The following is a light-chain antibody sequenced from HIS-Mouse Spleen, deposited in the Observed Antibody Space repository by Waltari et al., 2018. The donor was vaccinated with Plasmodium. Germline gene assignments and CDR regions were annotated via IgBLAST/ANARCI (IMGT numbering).Light chain of an antibody. CDR2: AAS. CDR1: QGISNY. Sequence: IWMTQSPSLLSASTGDRVTISCRMSQGISNYLAWFQQKPGKVPKRLIYAASSLQRGVPSRFSGSGSGTEFTLTISSLQPEDFATDYCLQHNSYPMYTFGQGTKLEIK. V-gene: IGKV1-17*03. CDR3: LQHNSYPMYT. J-gene: IGKJ2*01.